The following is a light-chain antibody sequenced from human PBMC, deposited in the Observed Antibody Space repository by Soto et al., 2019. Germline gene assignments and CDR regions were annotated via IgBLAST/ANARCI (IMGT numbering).Light chain of an antibody. J-gene: IGLJ2*01. CDR2: LEASGSY. Sequence: QPVLTQSSSASASLGSSVKLTCTLSSGYSNYIIAWHQQQPGKAPRYLMKLEASGSYNKGSGVPDRFSGSSSGADRYLTISNLQFEDEADYYCETWDSSTHVVFGGGTQLTVL. CDR1: SGYSNYI. CDR3: ETWDSSTHVV. V-gene: IGLV4-60*02.